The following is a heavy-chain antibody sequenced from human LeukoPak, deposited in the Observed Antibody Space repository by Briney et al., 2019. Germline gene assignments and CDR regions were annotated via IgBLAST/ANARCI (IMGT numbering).Heavy chain of an antibody. CDR1: GSISSGSYY. V-gene: IGHV4-61*01. Sequence: SETLSLTCTVSGSISSGSYYWSWIRQPPGKGLEWIGYIYYSGSTNYNPSLRSRVTMSVDTSKNQFSLKLSSVTAADTAVYYCARGGCAVFDYWGQGTLVTVSS. J-gene: IGHJ4*02. CDR3: ARGGCAVFDY. CDR2: IYYSGST.